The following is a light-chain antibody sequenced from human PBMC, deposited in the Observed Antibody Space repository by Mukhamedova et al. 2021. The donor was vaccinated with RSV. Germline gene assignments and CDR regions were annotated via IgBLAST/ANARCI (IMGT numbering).Light chain of an antibody. CDR2: ASS. Sequence: QKAGKAPNLLIYASSSLQTGVPSRFSGSGSGTDFSLTITSLQLEAFAIYYCQQSHEIPRTFGQGTKVEIK. V-gene: IGKV1-39*01. J-gene: IGKJ1*01. CDR3: QQSHEIPRT.